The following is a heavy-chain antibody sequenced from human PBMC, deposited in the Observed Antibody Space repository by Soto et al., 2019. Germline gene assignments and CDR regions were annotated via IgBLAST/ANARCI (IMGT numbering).Heavy chain of an antibody. CDR2: KKEDGREK. CDR3: ARGWGYFEGCCFHHLHAMDV. CDR1: GFSFSPYW. V-gene: IGHV3-7*01. D-gene: IGHD3-9*01. J-gene: IGHJ6*02. Sequence: RVSCVGSGFSFSPYWMPWVRQAPRKGREWGDNKKEDGREKYKVHSVEGLCTNSRDSAKNALYLQMKWLRAENTDVYHCARGWGYFEGCCFHHLHAMDVWGQGTTVTVSS.